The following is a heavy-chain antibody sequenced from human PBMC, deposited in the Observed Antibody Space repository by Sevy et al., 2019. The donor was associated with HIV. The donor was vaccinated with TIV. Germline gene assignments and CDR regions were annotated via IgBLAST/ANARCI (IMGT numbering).Heavy chain of an antibody. CDR2: IYYNGHI. CDR3: AGENAWGRGYS. V-gene: IGHV4-59*08. CDR1: GGSITSLY. D-gene: IGHD1-26*01. Sequence: SETLSLTCTVSGGSITSLYWKWIRQPPGKGLEWIANIYYNGHINYNPSLKSRVSLSLDTSKNQFSLRLSSVTAADTAMYYCAGENAWGRGYSWGQGTLVTVSS. J-gene: IGHJ4*02.